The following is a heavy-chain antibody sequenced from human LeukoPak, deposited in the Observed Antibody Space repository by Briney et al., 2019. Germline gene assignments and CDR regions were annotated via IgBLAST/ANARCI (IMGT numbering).Heavy chain of an antibody. Sequence: GGSLRLSCAVFGVTVRSNYMSWVRHAPGKGLEWVSVLYGGGTTYYADSVKGRFTISRDNSKNTLFLQMNSLRAEDTALYHCARDNEDVEAFGYWGQGTLVTVSS. CDR3: ARDNEDVEAFGY. CDR2: LYGGGTT. J-gene: IGHJ4*02. CDR1: GVTVRSNY. D-gene: IGHD2-15*01. V-gene: IGHV3-53*01.